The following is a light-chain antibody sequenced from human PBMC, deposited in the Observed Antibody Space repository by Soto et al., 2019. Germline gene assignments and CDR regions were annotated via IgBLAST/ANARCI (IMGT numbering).Light chain of an antibody. V-gene: IGLV2-23*02. Sequence: QSALTRPASVSGSPGQSITISCTGTSIDVGFYNLVSWYQHRPGKAPKFILYEVSKRPSGVSNRFSGSKSGNTASLTISGLQAEDEAYYYCCSYAGSSYYVFGSGTKV. CDR2: EVS. CDR3: CSYAGSSYYV. CDR1: SIDVGFYNL. J-gene: IGLJ1*01.